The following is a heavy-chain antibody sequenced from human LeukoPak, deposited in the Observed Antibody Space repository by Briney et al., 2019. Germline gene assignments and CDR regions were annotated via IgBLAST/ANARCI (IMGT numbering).Heavy chain of an antibody. J-gene: IGHJ4*02. V-gene: IGHV3-23*01. D-gene: IGHD6-19*01. CDR3: AKTFIAVANPIDY. Sequence: PGGSLRLSCAASGFTFSSYAMSWVRQAPGKGLECVSVISGGGTSTYYADSVNGRFTISKDNSRNTLYLQMNSLRAEDTAVYYCAKTFIAVANPIDYWGQGTLVTVSS. CDR1: GFTFSSYA. CDR2: ISGGGTST.